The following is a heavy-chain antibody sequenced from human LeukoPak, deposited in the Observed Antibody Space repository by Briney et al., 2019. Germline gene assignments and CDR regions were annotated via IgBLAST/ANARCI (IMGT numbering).Heavy chain of an antibody. CDR1: GGSISSSSYY. J-gene: IGHJ4*02. Sequence: SETLSLTCTVSGGSISSSSYYWGWIRQPPGKGLEWIGSIYYSGSTYYNPSLKSRVTISVDTSKNQFSLKLSSVTAADTAVYYCARPRRYSSGWYFDYWGQGTLVTVSS. D-gene: IGHD6-19*01. CDR2: IYYSGST. CDR3: ARPRRYSSGWYFDY. V-gene: IGHV4-39*01.